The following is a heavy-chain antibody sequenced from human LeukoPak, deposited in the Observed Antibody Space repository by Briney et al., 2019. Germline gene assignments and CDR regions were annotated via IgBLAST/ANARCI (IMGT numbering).Heavy chain of an antibody. V-gene: IGHV4-34*01. D-gene: IGHD3-10*01. Sequence: PSETLSLTCAVYGGSFSGYYWSWIRQPPGKGLEGIGEINHSGSTNYSPSLKSLVTISVDTSKSQFSLKLSSVTAADTAVYYCARIWFGLRRLYYFDYWGQGTLVSVSS. J-gene: IGHJ4*02. CDR3: ARIWFGLRRLYYFDY. CDR1: GGSFSGYY. CDR2: INHSGST.